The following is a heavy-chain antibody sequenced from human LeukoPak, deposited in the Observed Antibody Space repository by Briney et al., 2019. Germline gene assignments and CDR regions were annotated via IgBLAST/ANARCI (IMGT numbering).Heavy chain of an antibody. CDR3: ASRPVEINQQPLGPIFDY. CDR2: IYYSGST. D-gene: IGHD6-13*01. CDR1: GGSISSYY. Sequence: SETLSLTCTVSGGSISSYYWSWIRQPPGKGLEWIGYIYYSGSTNYNPSLKSRVTISVDTSKNQFSLKLSSVTAADTAVYYCASRPVEINQQPLGPIFDYWGQGTLVTVSS. V-gene: IGHV4-59*12. J-gene: IGHJ4*02.